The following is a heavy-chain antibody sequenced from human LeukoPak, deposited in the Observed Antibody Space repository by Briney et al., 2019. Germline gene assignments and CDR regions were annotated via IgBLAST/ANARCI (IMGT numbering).Heavy chain of an antibody. V-gene: IGHV3-21*01. J-gene: IGHJ4*02. Sequence: AGGYLRFSCAASGFTFSSYSMNWVRQAPGKELEWVLSINSSSSYIYYAVSVKGRFTISRDNAKNSLYLQMNSLRAEDTAVYYCARDLKQWLRGFDCWGQGTLVTVSS. D-gene: IGHD6-19*01. CDR2: INSSSSYI. CDR3: ARDLKQWLRGFDC. CDR1: GFTFSSYS.